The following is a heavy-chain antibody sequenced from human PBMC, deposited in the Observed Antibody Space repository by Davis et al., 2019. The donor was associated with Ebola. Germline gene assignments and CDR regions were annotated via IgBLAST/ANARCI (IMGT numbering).Heavy chain of an antibody. Sequence: SETLSLTCAVSGGSISSGGYSWSWIRQPPGKGLEWIGYIYYSGSTNYNPSLKSRVTISVDTSKNQFSLKLSSVTAADTAVYYCARCATPEGLDYWGQGTLVTVSS. D-gene: IGHD2-15*01. CDR3: ARCATPEGLDY. J-gene: IGHJ4*02. V-gene: IGHV4-61*08. CDR2: IYYSGST. CDR1: GGSISSGGYS.